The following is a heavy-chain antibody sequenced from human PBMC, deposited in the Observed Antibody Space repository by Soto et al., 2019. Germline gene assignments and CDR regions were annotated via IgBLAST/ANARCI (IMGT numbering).Heavy chain of an antibody. V-gene: IGHV1-69*13. D-gene: IGHD3-3*01. J-gene: IGHJ6*02. CDR2: IIPIFGTA. CDR1: GGTFSSYA. Sequence: SVKVSCKASGGTFSSYAISWVRQAPGQGLEWMGGIIPIFGTANYAQKFQGRVTITADESTSTAYMELSSLRSEDTAVYYCARDSLTYYDFWSGYSPGIYYYYGMDVWGQGTTVTVSS. CDR3: ARDSLTYYDFWSGYSPGIYYYYGMDV.